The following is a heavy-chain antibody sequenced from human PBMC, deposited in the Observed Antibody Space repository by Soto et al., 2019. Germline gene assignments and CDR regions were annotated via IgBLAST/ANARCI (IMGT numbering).Heavy chain of an antibody. V-gene: IGHV5-10-1*01. Sequence: XESLTISCKASGYKFTTFWLDLVRQTPGKGLEWLGRIDPTDSFTNYSPPFEGHVTISVDRSISTAYLQWNSLQASDTAIYYCARPASGGSRDAFDVWGQGTTVTVS. D-gene: IGHD2-15*01. CDR2: IDPTDSFT. J-gene: IGHJ3*01. CDR1: GYKFTTFW. CDR3: ARPASGGSRDAFDV.